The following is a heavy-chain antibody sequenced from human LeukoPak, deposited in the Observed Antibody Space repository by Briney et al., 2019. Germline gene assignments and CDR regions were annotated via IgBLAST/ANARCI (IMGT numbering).Heavy chain of an antibody. Sequence: GGSLRLSCAASGFAVSSNYMSWVRQAPGKGLEWVSVIYSGGSTYYADSVKGRFTISRDNSKNTLYLQMNSLRAEDTAVYYCARAQLYGLYDYWGQGTLVTVSS. D-gene: IGHD3-10*01. J-gene: IGHJ4*02. CDR3: ARAQLYGLYDY. CDR1: GFAVSSNY. CDR2: IYSGGST. V-gene: IGHV3-66*01.